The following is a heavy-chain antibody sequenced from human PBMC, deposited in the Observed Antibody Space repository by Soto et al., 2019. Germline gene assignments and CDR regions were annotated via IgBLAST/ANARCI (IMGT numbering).Heavy chain of an antibody. J-gene: IGHJ6*02. CDR2: IDWDDDK. D-gene: IGHD6-19*01. CDR1: VFSLSTSGMC. Sequence: SGPSLVNPTQTLTLTCTFSVFSLSTSGMCVSWIRQPPGKALEWLARIDWDDDKYYSTSLKTRLTISKDTSKNQVVLTMTNMDPVDTATYYCARHIAVEPYGMDVWGQGTTVTVSS. CDR3: ARHIAVEPYGMDV. V-gene: IGHV2-70*11.